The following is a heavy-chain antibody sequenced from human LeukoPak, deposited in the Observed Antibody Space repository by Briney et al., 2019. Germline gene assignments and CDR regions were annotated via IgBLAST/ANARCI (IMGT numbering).Heavy chain of an antibody. J-gene: IGHJ4*02. CDR3: ARAYSSSWYWWYFDY. CDR2: IIPIFGTA. CDR1: GGTFSSYA. D-gene: IGHD6-13*01. Sequence: ASVKVSCKVSGGTFSSYAISWVRQAPGQGLEWMGGIIPIFGTANYAQKFQGRVTITADKSTSTAYMELSSLRSEDTAVYYCARAYSSSWYWWYFDYWGQGTLVTVSS. V-gene: IGHV1-69*06.